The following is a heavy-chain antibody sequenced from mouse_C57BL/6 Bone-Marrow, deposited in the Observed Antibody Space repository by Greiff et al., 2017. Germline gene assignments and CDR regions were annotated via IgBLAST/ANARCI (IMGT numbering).Heavy chain of an antibody. CDR3: TRGIFDY. CDR1: GFTFSSYA. J-gene: IGHJ2*01. V-gene: IGHV5-9-1*02. CDR2: ISSGGDYL. Sequence: DVKLQESGEGLVKPGGSLKLSCAASGFTFSSYAMSWVRQTPEKRLEWVAYISSGGDYLYYADTVKGRFTISRDNARNTLYLQMSSLKSEDTAMYYCTRGIFDYWGQGTTLTVSS.